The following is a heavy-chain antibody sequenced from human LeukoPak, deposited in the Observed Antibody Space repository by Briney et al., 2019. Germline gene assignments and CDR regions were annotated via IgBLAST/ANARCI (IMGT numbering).Heavy chain of an antibody. J-gene: IGHJ3*02. Sequence: PGGSLRLSCAASGFTFSSYAMHWVRQAPGKGLEWVAVISYDGSNKYYADSVKGRFTISRDNSENTLYLQMNSLRAEDTAVYYCAREDMVSDAFDIWGQGTMVTVSS. V-gene: IGHV3-30-3*01. CDR3: AREDMVSDAFDI. CDR2: ISYDGSNK. D-gene: IGHD5-18*01. CDR1: GFTFSSYA.